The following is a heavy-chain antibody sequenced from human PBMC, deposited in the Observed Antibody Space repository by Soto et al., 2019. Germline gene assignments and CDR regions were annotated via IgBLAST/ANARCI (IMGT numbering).Heavy chain of an antibody. CDR1: GGSISSGGYY. CDR2: IYYSGST. D-gene: IGHD2-2*01. CDR3: ARAHCSSTGCYGSYYYYYMDV. Sequence: SEPLSLTCTVSGGSISSGGYYWSWIRQHPGKGLEWIGYIYYSGSTYYTPSLKSRVTISVDTSKNQFSLKLSSVTAADTAVYYCARAHCSSTGCYGSYYYYYMDVWGKGTTVTVSS. J-gene: IGHJ6*03. V-gene: IGHV4-31*03.